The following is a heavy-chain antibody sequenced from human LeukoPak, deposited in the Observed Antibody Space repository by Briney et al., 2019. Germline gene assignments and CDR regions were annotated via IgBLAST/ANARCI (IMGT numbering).Heavy chain of an antibody. D-gene: IGHD2-15*01. CDR2: IHYSGST. CDR1: GGSINSYY. V-gene: IGHV4-59*01. CDR3: AREERIGYCSGGSCIDAFDI. Sequence: SETLSLTCTVSGGSINSYYWSWIRQPPGKGLQWIGCIHYSGSTNYNPSLKSRVTMSVDTSKNQFSLKLSSVTAADTAVYYCAREERIGYCSGGSCIDAFDIWGQGTMVTVSS. J-gene: IGHJ3*02.